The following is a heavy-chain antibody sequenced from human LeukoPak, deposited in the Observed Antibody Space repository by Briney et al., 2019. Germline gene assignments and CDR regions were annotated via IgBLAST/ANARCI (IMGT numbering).Heavy chain of an antibody. Sequence: GGSLRLSCAASGFTFSSYSMNWVRQAPGKGLEWVSYISSSSSTIYYADSVKGRFTISRDNAKNLLYLQMNSLRAEDTAVYYCARNYYYGSGSYYFDYWGQGTLVTVSS. CDR3: ARNYYYGSGSYYFDY. D-gene: IGHD3-10*01. J-gene: IGHJ4*02. V-gene: IGHV3-48*01. CDR2: ISSSSSTI. CDR1: GFTFSSYS.